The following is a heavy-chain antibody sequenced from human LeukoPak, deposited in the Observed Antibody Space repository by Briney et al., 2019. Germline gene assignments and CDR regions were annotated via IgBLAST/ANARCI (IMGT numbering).Heavy chain of an antibody. CDR1: GGSISSYY. CDR2: FYNSGST. V-gene: IGHV4-59*01. J-gene: IGHJ4*02. Sequence: SETLSLTCTVSGGSISSYYWSWIRQSPGKGLEWIGYFYNSGSTNYNPSLRSRVTISVDTSKNQVSLKLSSVTAADTAVYYCARRYSYGKFENWGQGTLVTVSS. D-gene: IGHD5-18*01. CDR3: ARRYSYGKFEN.